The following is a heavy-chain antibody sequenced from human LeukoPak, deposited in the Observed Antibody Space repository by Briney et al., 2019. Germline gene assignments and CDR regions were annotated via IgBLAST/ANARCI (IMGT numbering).Heavy chain of an antibody. J-gene: IGHJ4*02. CDR3: ASGSDIAAAGPFDY. CDR1: GGSFSGYY. CDR2: INHSGST. Sequence: ASETLSLTCAVYGGSFSGYYWSWIRQPPGKGLEWIGEINHSGSTNYNPSLKSRVTISVDTSKNQFSLKLSSVTAADTAVYYCASGSDIAAAGPFDYWGQGTLVTVSS. V-gene: IGHV4-34*01. D-gene: IGHD6-13*01.